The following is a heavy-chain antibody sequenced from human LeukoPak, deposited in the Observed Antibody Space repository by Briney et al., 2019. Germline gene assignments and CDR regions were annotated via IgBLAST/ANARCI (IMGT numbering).Heavy chain of an antibody. CDR2: IRYDGSNK. V-gene: IGHV3-30*02. CDR3: AKAPVRGVISHLDY. J-gene: IGHJ4*02. D-gene: IGHD3-10*01. Sequence: GGSLRLSCAASGFTLSSYGMHWVRQAPGEGLEWVAFIRYDGSNKYYADSVKGRFTISRDNSENTLWLQMTSLRAEDTAVYYCAKAPVRGVISHLDYWGQGTLVTVSS. CDR1: GFTLSSYG.